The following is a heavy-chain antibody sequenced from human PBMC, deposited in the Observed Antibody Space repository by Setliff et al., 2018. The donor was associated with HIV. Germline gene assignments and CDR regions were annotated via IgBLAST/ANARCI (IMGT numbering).Heavy chain of an antibody. CDR3: ARHFPSISLFFGDPGPFDR. CDR2: VYFTGDA. V-gene: IGHV4-39*01. CDR1: GASINTINHL. D-gene: IGHD3-10*01. J-gene: IGHJ4*02. Sequence: PSETLSLTCAVSGASINTINHLWDWIRQPPGKGLEWIGSVYFTGDAYYNPSLKSRVTLSGDTSKNLFSLKLTSVTAADTAVYFCARHFPSISLFFGDPGPFDRWGQGALVTVSS.